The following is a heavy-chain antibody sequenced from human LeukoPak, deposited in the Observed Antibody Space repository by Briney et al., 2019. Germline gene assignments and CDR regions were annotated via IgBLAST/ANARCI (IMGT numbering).Heavy chain of an antibody. CDR3: ARDPGRGFQPGAFDI. CDR1: GYTFTGYY. D-gene: IGHD1-14*01. V-gene: IGHV1-2*02. CDR2: INPNSGGT. Sequence: ASVKVSCKASGYTFTGYYMHWVRQAPGQGLEWMGWINPNSGGTNYAQKFQGRVTMTRDTSISTAYMELSRLRSDDTAVYYCARDPGRGFQPGAFDIWGQGTMVTVSS. J-gene: IGHJ3*02.